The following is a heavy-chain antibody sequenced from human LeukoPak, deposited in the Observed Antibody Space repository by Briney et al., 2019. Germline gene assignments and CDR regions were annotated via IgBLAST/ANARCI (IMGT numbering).Heavy chain of an antibody. Sequence: PGGSLRLSCAASGFTFSSYHMHWVRQATGKGLEWVSGIGTAGDTYYAGSVKGRFTISRENAKNSFYLQMNSLRPGDTAVYYCAKDPPITGPFEYGGRGPLVTVSS. D-gene: IGHD5-24*01. J-gene: IGHJ4*02. CDR2: IGTAGDT. V-gene: IGHV3-13*04. CDR3: AKDPPITGPFEY. CDR1: GFTFSSYH.